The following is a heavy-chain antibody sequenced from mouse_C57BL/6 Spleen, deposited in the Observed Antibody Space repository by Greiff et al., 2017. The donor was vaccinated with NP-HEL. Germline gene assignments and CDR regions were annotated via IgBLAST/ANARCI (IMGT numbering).Heavy chain of an antibody. V-gene: IGHV2-2*01. D-gene: IGHD3-2*02. J-gene: IGHJ3*01. CDR2: IWSGGIT. CDR1: GFSLTSYG. CDR3: ARPLYSSGYFAY. Sequence: VKVVESGPGLVQPSQSLSITCTVSGFSLTSYGVHWVRQSPGKGLEWLGVIWSGGITDYTAAFISRLSISKDNSNSQVFFKMNSLQADDTAIYYCARPLYSSGYFAYWGQGTLVTVSA.